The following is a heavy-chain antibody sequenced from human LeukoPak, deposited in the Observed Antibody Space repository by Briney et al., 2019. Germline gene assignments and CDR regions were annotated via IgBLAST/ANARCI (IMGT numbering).Heavy chain of an antibody. J-gene: IGHJ5*02. CDR1: GGSISSDNYY. CDR3: ARGLMVRGVTLHNWFDP. Sequence: PSETLSLTCTVSGGSISSDNYYWGWIRQPPGKGLEFIGSIYYSGSTYYNPSLKSRVTISVDTSKNQFSLKLSSVTAADTAVYYCARGLMVRGVTLHNWFDPWGQGTLVTVSS. D-gene: IGHD3-10*01. V-gene: IGHV4-39*07. CDR2: IYYSGST.